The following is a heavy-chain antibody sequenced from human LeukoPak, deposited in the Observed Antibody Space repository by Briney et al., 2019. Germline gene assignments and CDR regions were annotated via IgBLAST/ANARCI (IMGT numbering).Heavy chain of an antibody. Sequence: GAPVKVSCKASGYTFTSYGISWVRQAPGQGLEWMGWISAYNGNTNYAQKLQGRVTMTTDTSTSTAYMELRSLRSDDTAVYYCARDTYYYDSSGYYLGYFQHWGQGTLVTVSS. CDR3: ARDTYYYDSSGYYLGYFQH. V-gene: IGHV1-18*01. D-gene: IGHD3-22*01. J-gene: IGHJ1*01. CDR2: ISAYNGNT. CDR1: GYTFTSYG.